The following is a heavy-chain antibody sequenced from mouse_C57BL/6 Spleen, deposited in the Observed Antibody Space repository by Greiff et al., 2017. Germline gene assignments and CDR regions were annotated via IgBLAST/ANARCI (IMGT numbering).Heavy chain of an antibody. D-gene: IGHD2-3*01. CDR3: ARDGNGFAY. V-gene: IGHV1-19*01. Sequence: EVMLVESGPVLVKPGASVKMSCKASGYTFTDYYMNWVKQSHGKSLEWIGVINPYNGGTSYNQKFKGKATLTVDKSSSTAYMELNSLTSEDSAVYYCARDGNGFAYWGQGTLVTVSA. CDR1: GYTFTDYY. J-gene: IGHJ3*01. CDR2: INPYNGGT.